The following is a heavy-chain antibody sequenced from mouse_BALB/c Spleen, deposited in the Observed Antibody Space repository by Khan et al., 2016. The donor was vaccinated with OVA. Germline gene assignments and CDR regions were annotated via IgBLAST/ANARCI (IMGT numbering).Heavy chain of an antibody. V-gene: IGHV5-6-5*01. CDR1: GFTFSSYV. D-gene: IGHD2-14*01. CDR3: GREAYRYDEYYFDY. Sequence: EVELVESGGDLVKPGGSLKLSCAVTGFTFSSYVMSWVRQTPENRLEWVASIISGGTPAYPDSLKGRFTIFRANARNIMYLQMSSLRYEDTAMYYGGREAYRYDEYYFDYWGQGTTLTVSS. J-gene: IGHJ2*01. CDR2: IISGGTP.